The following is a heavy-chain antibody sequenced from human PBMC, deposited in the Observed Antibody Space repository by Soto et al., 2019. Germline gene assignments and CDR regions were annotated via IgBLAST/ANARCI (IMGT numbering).Heavy chain of an antibody. V-gene: IGHV3-30*18. CDR1: GFTCITYG. Sequence: GGSLRHSCASSGFTCITYGMHWVRQAPGKGLEWVAVISYDGSNKYYADSVKGRFTISRDNSKNTLFLQMNSLRAEDTAVYYCVKDMSYYGSGGQAFDYWGQGTLVTVSS. J-gene: IGHJ4*02. D-gene: IGHD3-10*01. CDR2: ISYDGSNK. CDR3: VKDMSYYGSGGQAFDY.